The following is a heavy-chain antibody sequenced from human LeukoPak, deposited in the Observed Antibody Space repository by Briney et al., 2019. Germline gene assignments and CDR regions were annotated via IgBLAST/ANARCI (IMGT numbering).Heavy chain of an antibody. J-gene: IGHJ4*02. CDR1: GFTVSSSY. CDR2: ISSSSSYT. V-gene: IGHV3-11*05. CDR3: ARDFDY. Sequence: GGSLRLSCAASGFTVSSSYMSRIRQAPGKGLEWVSYISSSSSYTNYADSVKGRFTISRDNAKNSLYLQMNSLRAEDTAVYYCARDFDYWGQGTLVTVSS.